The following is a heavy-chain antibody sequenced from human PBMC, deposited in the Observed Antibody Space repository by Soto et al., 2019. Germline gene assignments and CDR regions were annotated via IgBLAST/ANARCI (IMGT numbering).Heavy chain of an antibody. CDR1: GYTFTSYY. J-gene: IGHJ1*01. CDR3: ARGDDHSSGYYWGVSGNAEYFQH. V-gene: IGHV1-46*01. CDR2: INPSGGST. Sequence: QVQLVQSGAEVKKPGASVKVSCKASGYTFTSYYMHWVRQAPGQGLEWMGIINPSGGSTSYAQKFQGRVTMTRDTSTSTVYMELSSLRSEDTAVYYCARGDDHSSGYYWGVSGNAEYFQHWGQGTLVTVSS. D-gene: IGHD3-22*01.